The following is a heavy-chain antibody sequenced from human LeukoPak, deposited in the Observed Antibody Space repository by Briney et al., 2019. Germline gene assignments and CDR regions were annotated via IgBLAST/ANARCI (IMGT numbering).Heavy chain of an antibody. J-gene: IGHJ4*02. V-gene: IGHV4-59*01. CDR1: GGSISSYY. Sequence: SETLSLTCTVSGGSISSYYWSWIRQPPGKGLEWIGYIYYSGSTNYNPSLKSRVTISVDTSKNQFSLKLSSVTAADTAVYYCARGGIGGSSNYYFDYWGQGTLVTVSS. CDR3: ARGGIGGSSNYYFDY. D-gene: IGHD3-16*01. CDR2: IYYSGST.